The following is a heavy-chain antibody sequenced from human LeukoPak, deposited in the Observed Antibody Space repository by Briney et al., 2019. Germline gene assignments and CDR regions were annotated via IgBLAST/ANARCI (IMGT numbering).Heavy chain of an antibody. CDR3: ARLLGYCSSTSCYVDWFDP. D-gene: IGHD2-2*01. CDR1: GYSFTSYW. CDR2: IYPGDSDT. V-gene: IGHV5-51*01. J-gene: IGHJ5*02. Sequence: GESLKISCKGSGYSFTSYWIGWVRQMPGKGLEWMGIIYPGDSDTRYSPSFQGQVTTSADKSISTAYLQWSSLKASDTAMYYCARLLGYCSSTSCYVDWFDPWGQGTLVTVSS.